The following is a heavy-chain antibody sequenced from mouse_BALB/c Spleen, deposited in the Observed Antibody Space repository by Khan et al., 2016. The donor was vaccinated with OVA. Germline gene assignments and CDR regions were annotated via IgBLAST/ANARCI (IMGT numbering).Heavy chain of an antibody. CDR2: IDPENGKT. J-gene: IGHJ3*01. V-gene: IGHV14-1*02. CDR3: ARSGYFAWFAY. Sequence: VQLKQSGAELVRPGALVKLSCKASGFNIKDYYMHWVKQRPEQGLEWIGWIDPENGKTIYDPKFQGKASITADTSSNTAYLQLSSLTSADTAVYYCARSGYFAWFAYWGQGILVTVSA. CDR1: GFNIKDYY.